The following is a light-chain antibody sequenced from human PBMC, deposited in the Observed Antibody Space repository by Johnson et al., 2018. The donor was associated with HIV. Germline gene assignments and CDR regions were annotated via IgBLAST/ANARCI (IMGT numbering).Light chain of an antibody. CDR2: ESN. J-gene: IGLJ1*01. CDR3: GTWDSSLSGV. Sequence: QSVLTQPPSVSAAPGQRVTISCSGSSFNIGINFVSWYQQVPGTAPKLLICESNKRPSGIPNRFSGSKSGTSATLGITGLQSGDEANYYCGTWDSSLSGVFGTGTAVTVL. V-gene: IGLV1-51*02. CDR1: SFNIGINF.